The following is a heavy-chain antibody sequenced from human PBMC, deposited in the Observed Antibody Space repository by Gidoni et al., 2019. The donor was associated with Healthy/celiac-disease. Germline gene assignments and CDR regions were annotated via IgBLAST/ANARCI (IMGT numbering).Heavy chain of an antibody. D-gene: IGHD1-7*01. CDR3: ARVGDLNWNSPRFMGGMDV. CDR2: IYSGGST. J-gene: IGHJ6*02. Sequence: EVQLVESGGGLVQPGGSLRLSCAASGFTVRSNYRSWVRQAPGKGLGWVSVIYSGGSTYYADSVKGRFTISRHNSKNTLYLQMNSLRAEDTAVYYCARVGDLNWNSPRFMGGMDVWGQGTTVTVSS. CDR1: GFTVRSNY. V-gene: IGHV3-53*04.